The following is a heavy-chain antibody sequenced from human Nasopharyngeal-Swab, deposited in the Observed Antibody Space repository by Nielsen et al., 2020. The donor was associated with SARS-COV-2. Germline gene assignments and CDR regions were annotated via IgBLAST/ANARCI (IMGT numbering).Heavy chain of an antibody. V-gene: IGHV5-51*01. CDR3: AKGRWEYQLDAFDV. CDR1: GYRFTTYW. CDR2: IYPGDSDT. Sequence: GASLKISCKTSGYRFTTYWIGWVRQMPGKGLDWMGIIYPGDSDTRYSPSFQGQVTISADNSISTAYLQWSSLKASDTAMYYCAKGRWEYQLDAFDVWGKGTVVTVSS. J-gene: IGHJ3*01. D-gene: IGHD1-26*01.